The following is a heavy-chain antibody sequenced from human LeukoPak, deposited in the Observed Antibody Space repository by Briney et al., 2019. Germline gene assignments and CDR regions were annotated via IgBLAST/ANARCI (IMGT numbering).Heavy chain of an antibody. CDR3: ARGPTLEYCSGCPAGFDY. CDR2: ISAYNGNT. CDR1: GYTFTSYG. V-gene: IGHV1-18*01. J-gene: IGHJ4*02. Sequence: EASVKVSCKASGYTFTSYGISWVRQAPGQGLEWMGWISAYNGNTNYAQKLQGRVTMTTDTSTSTAYMELRSLRSDDAAVYYCARGPTLEYCSGCPAGFDYWGQGTLVTVSS. D-gene: IGHD6-19*01.